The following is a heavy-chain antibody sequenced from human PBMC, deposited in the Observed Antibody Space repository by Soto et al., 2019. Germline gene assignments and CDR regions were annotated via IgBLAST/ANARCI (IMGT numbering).Heavy chain of an antibody. J-gene: IGHJ6*02. V-gene: IGHV3-15*01. Sequence: GGSLRLSCAASGFTFKNAWMNWVRQSPGKGLEWVGRSKRKTDGGTTDYAAPVKGRFIISKDDSTNTLYLQMNSLKTEDTAVYYCTKTSVATFYYYYSMDVWGRGTTVTVSS. CDR3: TKTSVATFYYYYSMDV. CDR1: GFTFKNAW. CDR2: SKRKTDGGTT. D-gene: IGHD5-12*01.